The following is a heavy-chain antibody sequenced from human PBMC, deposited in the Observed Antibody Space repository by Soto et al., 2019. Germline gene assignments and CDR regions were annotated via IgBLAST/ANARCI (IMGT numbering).Heavy chain of an antibody. J-gene: IGHJ4*02. Sequence: SETLSLTCTVSGGSISSHYWSLIRQSPGKGLEWIGNINYSGSTNYNPSLKSRVTISVDTSKNQVYLKLSSVIAADTAVYYCARGGGSSGVWGQGTLVNVSS. CDR1: GGSISSHY. D-gene: IGHD6-19*01. CDR2: INYSGST. CDR3: ARGGGSSGV. V-gene: IGHV4-59*11.